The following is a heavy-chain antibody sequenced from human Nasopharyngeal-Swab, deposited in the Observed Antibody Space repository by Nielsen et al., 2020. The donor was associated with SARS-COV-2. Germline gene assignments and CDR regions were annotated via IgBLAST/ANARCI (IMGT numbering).Heavy chain of an antibody. D-gene: IGHD3-22*01. CDR2: ISGSGGST. J-gene: IGHJ3*02. Sequence: GESLKISCAASGFTFSSYGMHWVRQAPGKGLEWVSAISGSGGSTYYADSVKGRFTISRDNSKNTLYLQMNSLRAEDTAVYYCAKDRNTMIVVVITGQGAFDIWGQGTMVTVSS. V-gene: IGHV3-23*01. CDR1: GFTFSSYG. CDR3: AKDRNTMIVVVITGQGAFDI.